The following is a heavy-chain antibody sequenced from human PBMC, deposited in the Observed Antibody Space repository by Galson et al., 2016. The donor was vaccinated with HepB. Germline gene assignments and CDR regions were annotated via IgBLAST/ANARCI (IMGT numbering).Heavy chain of an antibody. D-gene: IGHD6-19*01. V-gene: IGHV3-23*01. J-gene: IGHJ1*01. CDR3: LKEYPQEAVA. Sequence: SLRLSCAASGFPFSTYGMSWVRQAPGKGLEWVSGISGSGGSIYSVDSVKGRFTISRDNSKNTLYLQMSSLRAEDTALYYCLKEYPQEAVAWGQGTLVTVSS. CDR1: GFPFSTYG. CDR2: ISGSGGSI.